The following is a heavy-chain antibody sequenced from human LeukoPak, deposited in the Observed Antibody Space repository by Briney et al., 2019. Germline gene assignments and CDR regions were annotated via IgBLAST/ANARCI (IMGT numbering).Heavy chain of an antibody. Sequence: GGSLRLSCAASGFTFSSYGMHWVRQAPGKGLEWVAVIWYDGSNKYYADSVKGRFTISRDNSKNTLYLQMNSLRAEDTAVYYCARERANLFCSGGSCYSPGLDYWGQGTLVTVSS. CDR2: IWYDGSNK. D-gene: IGHD2-15*01. J-gene: IGHJ4*02. CDR1: GFTFSSYG. V-gene: IGHV3-33*08. CDR3: ARERANLFCSGGSCYSPGLDY.